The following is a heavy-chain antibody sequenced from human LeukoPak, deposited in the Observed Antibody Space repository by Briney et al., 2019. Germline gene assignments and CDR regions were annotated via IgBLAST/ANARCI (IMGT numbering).Heavy chain of an antibody. CDR3: ARDGSPHTYYDILTGYYSTVAIDY. CDR1: GFTFSSYS. Sequence: GGSLRLSCAASGFTFSSYSMNWVRQAPGKGLEWVSSISSSSSYIYYADSVKGRFTISRDNAKNSLYLQMNSLRAEDTAVYYCARDGSPHTYYDILTGYYSTVAIDYWGQGTLVTVSS. J-gene: IGHJ4*02. D-gene: IGHD3-9*01. CDR2: ISSSSSYI. V-gene: IGHV3-21*01.